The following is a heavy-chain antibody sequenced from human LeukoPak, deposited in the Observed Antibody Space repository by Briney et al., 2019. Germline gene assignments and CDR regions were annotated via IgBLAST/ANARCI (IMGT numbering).Heavy chain of an antibody. CDR2: TYYKSDWYN. CDR1: GDSVSSNTAA. J-gene: IGHJ4*02. V-gene: IGHV6-1*01. CDR3: ARSGYSYGYSFDY. D-gene: IGHD5-18*01. Sequence: SQTLSLTCAISGDSVSSNTAAWSWIRQSPSRGLEWLGRTYYKSDWYNDYAVSVKSRIIINPDTSKNQFSLKLSSVTAADTAVYYCARSGYSYGYSFDYWGQGTLVTVSS.